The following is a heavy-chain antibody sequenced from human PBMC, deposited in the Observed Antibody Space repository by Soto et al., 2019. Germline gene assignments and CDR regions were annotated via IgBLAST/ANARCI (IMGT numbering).Heavy chain of an antibody. CDR3: AKGLYSSGWYNYFDP. V-gene: IGHV3-30*18. CDR1: GFPFSTTG. Sequence: QVQLVESGGGVVQPGRSLRLSCAASGFPFSTTGMHWVRQAPGKGLEWVAMISHDGGAKYYADSVKGRFTISRDDSKNTLYLQMNSLRPEDTAVYYCAKGLYSSGWYNYFDPWGQGTLVTVSS. J-gene: IGHJ5*02. CDR2: ISHDGGAK. D-gene: IGHD6-19*01.